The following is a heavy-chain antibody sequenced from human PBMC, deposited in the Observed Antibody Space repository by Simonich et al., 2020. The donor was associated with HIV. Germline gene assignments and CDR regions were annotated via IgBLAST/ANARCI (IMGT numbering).Heavy chain of an antibody. Sequence: QVQLVQSGAELTKPGASVKVSCKASGYTFTTDSFHWCGQAPGKGLEWMGRINPNRCGTNYAQKFKGRVTMTMDTSISTAFMELSSLGSDDTALYYCARDLRDFWNNFSSDYGGQGTLVTVSS. CDR1: GYTFTTDS. D-gene: IGHD3-3*01. V-gene: IGHV1-2*06. CDR2: INPNRCGT. CDR3: ARDLRDFWNNFSSDY. J-gene: IGHJ4*02.